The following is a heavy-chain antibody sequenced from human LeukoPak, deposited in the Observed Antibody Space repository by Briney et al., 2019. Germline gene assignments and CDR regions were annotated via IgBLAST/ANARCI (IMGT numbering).Heavy chain of an antibody. D-gene: IGHD2-2*01. V-gene: IGHV4-39*07. CDR3: ALVPAAKSFYWYFDL. CDR2: IYYSGST. Sequence: SETLSLTCTVSGGSISSSSYYWGWIRQPPGKGLEWIGSIYYSGSTYYNPSLKSRVTISVDTSKNQFSLKLSSVTAADTAVYYCALVPAAKSFYWYFDLWGRGTLVTVSS. CDR1: GGSISSSSYY. J-gene: IGHJ2*01.